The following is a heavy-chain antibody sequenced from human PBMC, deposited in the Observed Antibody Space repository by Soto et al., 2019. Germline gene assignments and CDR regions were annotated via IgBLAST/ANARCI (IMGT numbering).Heavy chain of an antibody. V-gene: IGHV1-69*13. J-gene: IGHJ6*02. CDR1: GGTFSSYA. CDR2: IIPIFGTA. CDR3: ARDPIVVVPAAIYYYYGMDV. D-gene: IGHD2-2*01. Sequence: SVKVSCKASGGTFSSYAISWVRQAPGQGLEWMGGIIPIFGTANYAQKFQGRVTITADESTSTACMELSSLRSEDTAVYYCARDPIVVVPAAIYYYYGMDVWGQGTTVTVSS.